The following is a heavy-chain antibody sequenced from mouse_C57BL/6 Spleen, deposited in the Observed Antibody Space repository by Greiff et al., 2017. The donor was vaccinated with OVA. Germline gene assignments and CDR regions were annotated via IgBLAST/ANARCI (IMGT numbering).Heavy chain of an antibody. Sequence: EVQLQQSGPELVKPGASVKISCKASGYTFTDYYMNWVKQSHGKSLEWIGDINPNNGGTSYNQKFKGKATLTVDKSSSTAYMELRSLTSEDSAVYYCARRYGSSYEFAYWGQGTLVTVSA. CDR3: ARRYGSSYEFAY. J-gene: IGHJ3*01. V-gene: IGHV1-26*01. D-gene: IGHD1-1*01. CDR2: INPNNGGT. CDR1: GYTFTDYY.